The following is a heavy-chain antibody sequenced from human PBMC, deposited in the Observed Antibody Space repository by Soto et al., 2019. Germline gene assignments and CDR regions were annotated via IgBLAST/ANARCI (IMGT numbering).Heavy chain of an antibody. Sequence: QVQLVQSGAEVKKPGSSVKVSCKASGGTFNNYAISWVRQAPGQGLEWMGGIIPIIGTAAYAHKFQGRLAISADESTGTTFMELSSLRSEDTALYYWARGGVDVVATSAFDYGGQGTLVTVSS. CDR1: GGTFNNYA. CDR3: ARGGVDVVATSAFDY. V-gene: IGHV1-69*01. CDR2: IIPIIGTA. D-gene: IGHD5-12*01. J-gene: IGHJ4*02.